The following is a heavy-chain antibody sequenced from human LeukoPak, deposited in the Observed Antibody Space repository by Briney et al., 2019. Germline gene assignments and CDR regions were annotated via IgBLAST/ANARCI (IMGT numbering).Heavy chain of an antibody. CDR2: ISGSGGST. D-gene: IGHD3-22*01. Sequence: PGGSLRLSCAASGFTFSSYAMSWVRQAPGKGLEWVSAISGSGGSTYYADSVKGRLTISRDNSKNTLYLQMNSLRAEDTAVYYCAKGETYYYDSSGYYYGAFDIWGQGTMVTVSS. CDR1: GFTFSSYA. J-gene: IGHJ3*02. V-gene: IGHV3-23*01. CDR3: AKGETYYYDSSGYYYGAFDI.